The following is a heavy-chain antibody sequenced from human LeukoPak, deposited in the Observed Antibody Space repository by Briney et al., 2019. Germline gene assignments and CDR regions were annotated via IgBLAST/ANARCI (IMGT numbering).Heavy chain of an antibody. CDR3: AKDGGSYLWDY. D-gene: IGHD1-26*01. V-gene: IGHV3-48*03. Sequence: GGSLRLSCAASGFTFSSYEMNWVRQAPGKGLEWVSYISSSGSTIYYADSVKGRFTISRDNAKNSLYLQMNSLRAEDTAVYYCAKDGGSYLWDYWGQGTLVTVSS. CDR2: ISSSGSTI. J-gene: IGHJ4*02. CDR1: GFTFSSYE.